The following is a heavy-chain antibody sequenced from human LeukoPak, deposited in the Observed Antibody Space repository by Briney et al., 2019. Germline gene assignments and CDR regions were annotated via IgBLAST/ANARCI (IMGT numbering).Heavy chain of an antibody. J-gene: IGHJ4*02. CDR3: VTGDHSPYYFHY. CDR1: GSSLSGLS. V-gene: IGHV1-24*01. D-gene: IGHD1-26*01. Sequence: GASVTVSCTVSGSSLSGLSMHWVRHSRPKGLEWLGGFHPENGEIIYAENFQGRVTMTEDTSTDTAYMELRSLRSEDTAVYYCVTGDHSPYYFHYWGQGTLVTVSS. CDR2: FHPENGEI.